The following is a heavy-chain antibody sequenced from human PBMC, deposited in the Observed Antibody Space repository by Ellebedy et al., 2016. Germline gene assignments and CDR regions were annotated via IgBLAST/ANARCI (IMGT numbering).Heavy chain of an antibody. Sequence: SETLSLXCSVSGGSINTYYCTWIRQPPGKGLEWIGHTYYNGKTNYNPSLKSRVTISVDTSKNQFSLTLTSVTAADTAVYYCARGRGFGEATIWFDPWGQGTLVTVSS. V-gene: IGHV4-59*01. CDR3: ARGRGFGEATIWFDP. J-gene: IGHJ5*02. CDR1: GGSINTYY. D-gene: IGHD3-10*01. CDR2: TYYNGKT.